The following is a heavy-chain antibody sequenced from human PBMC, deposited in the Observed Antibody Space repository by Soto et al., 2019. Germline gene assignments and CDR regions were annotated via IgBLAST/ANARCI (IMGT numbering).Heavy chain of an antibody. V-gene: IGHV3-7*01. Sequence: EVQLVDSGGGLVQPGGSLRLSCAVSGFTFSSYWMTWVRQAPGKGLEWVANIKEDGSGKYYVDSVKGRFTISRDNAKNSVYLQMSSLRVEDTAVYYCARAVGMDVWGQGTTVTVSS. CDR1: GFTFSSYW. CDR3: ARAVGMDV. CDR2: IKEDGSGK. J-gene: IGHJ6*02.